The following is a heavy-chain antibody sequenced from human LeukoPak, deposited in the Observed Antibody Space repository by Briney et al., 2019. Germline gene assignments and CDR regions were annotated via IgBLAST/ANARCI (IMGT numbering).Heavy chain of an antibody. CDR2: ISAYNGNT. CDR1: GYTLTSYG. V-gene: IGHV1-18*01. J-gene: IGHJ3*02. D-gene: IGHD3-22*01. CDR3: AREPGHYYDSSGPYNAFDI. Sequence: ASVKVSCKASGYTLTSYGISWVRQAPGQGLEWMGWISAYNGNTNYAQKLQGRVTVTTDTSTSTAFMELRSLRSDDTAVYYCAREPGHYYDSSGPYNAFDIWGQGTMVTVSS.